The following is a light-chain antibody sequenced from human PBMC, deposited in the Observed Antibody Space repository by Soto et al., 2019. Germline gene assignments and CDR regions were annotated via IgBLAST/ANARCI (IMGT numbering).Light chain of an antibody. CDR2: AAS. CDR3: QQSYSTPRT. Sequence: DIQMTQSPSSLSASVGDRVTITCRASQSISSYLTRYQQKPGKAPKLLIYAASSLQSGGPSRFSGSGSGTDFTLTISSLQPEDFATYYCQQSYSTPRTFGQGTKVEIK. V-gene: IGKV1-39*01. J-gene: IGKJ1*01. CDR1: QSISSY.